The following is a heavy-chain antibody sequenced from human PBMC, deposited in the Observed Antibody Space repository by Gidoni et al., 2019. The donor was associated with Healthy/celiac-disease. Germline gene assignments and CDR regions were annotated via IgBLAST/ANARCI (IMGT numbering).Heavy chain of an antibody. Sequence: QVQLQQWGAGLLKPSETLSLTCAVYGGSFSGYYWSWIRQPPGKGLEWLGEINHSGSTNYNPALKRRVTISVDTSKNQFSLKLSSVTDADTAVYYCARRQLERPYCSSTSCSTTGMDYWGQGTLVTVSS. CDR1: GGSFSGYY. V-gene: IGHV4-34*01. J-gene: IGHJ4*02. CDR3: ARRQLERPYCSSTSCSTTGMDY. CDR2: INHSGST. D-gene: IGHD2-2*01.